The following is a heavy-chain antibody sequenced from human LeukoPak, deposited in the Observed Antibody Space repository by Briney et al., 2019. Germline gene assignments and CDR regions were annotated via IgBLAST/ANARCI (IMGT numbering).Heavy chain of an antibody. J-gene: IGHJ6*02. CDR1: GFTFSSYA. Sequence: HPGGSLRLSCAASGFTFSSYAMSWVRQAPGKGLEWVAVISYDGSNKYYADSVKGRFTISRDNSKNTLYLQMNSLRAEDTAVYYCARDIVVVPDYYYGMDVWGQGTTVTVSS. V-gene: IGHV3-30-3*01. D-gene: IGHD2-2*01. CDR3: ARDIVVVPDYYYGMDV. CDR2: ISYDGSNK.